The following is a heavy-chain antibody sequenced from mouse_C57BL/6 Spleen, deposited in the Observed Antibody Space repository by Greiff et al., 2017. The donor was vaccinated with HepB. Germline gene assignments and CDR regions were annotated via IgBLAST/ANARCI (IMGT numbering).Heavy chain of an antibody. CDR2: IDPETGGT. Sequence: QVQLQQSGAELVRPGASVTLSCKASGYTFTDYEMHWVKRTPVHGLEWIGAIDPETGGTAYNQKFKGKAILTADKSSSTAYMELRSLTSEDSAVYYCTRRVYGSSYAYYYDYWGQGTTLTVSS. D-gene: IGHD1-1*01. J-gene: IGHJ2*01. CDR3: TRRVYGSSYAYYYDY. V-gene: IGHV1-15*01. CDR1: GYTFTDYE.